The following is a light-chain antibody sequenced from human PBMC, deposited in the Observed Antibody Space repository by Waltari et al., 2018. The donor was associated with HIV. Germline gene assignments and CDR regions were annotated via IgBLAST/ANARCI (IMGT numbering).Light chain of an antibody. CDR3: CSYAGSRTHV. Sequence: QSALTQPASVSGSPGQSITISCTGTSSDVGGYELVSWYQKHPDKAPKLMIYEVSKRPSGVSNRFSGSEAGDTAYLTIAGLQGDDDDGYCCCSYAGSRTHVFGGGTKVTGL. CDR2: EVS. V-gene: IGLV2-23*02. CDR1: SSDVGGYEL. J-gene: IGLJ1*01.